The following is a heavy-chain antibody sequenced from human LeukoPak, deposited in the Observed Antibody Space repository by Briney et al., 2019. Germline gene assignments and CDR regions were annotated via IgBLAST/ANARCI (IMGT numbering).Heavy chain of an antibody. CDR2: IYASGST. Sequence: SQTLSLTCTVSGGSISSGSYYWSWIRQPAGKGLEWIGRIYASGSTNYNPSLKSRVTISVDTSKNQFSLKLSSVTAADTAVYYCAREPYYDILTGQFRAFDIWGQGTMVTVSS. J-gene: IGHJ3*02. CDR1: GGSISSGSYY. D-gene: IGHD3-9*01. V-gene: IGHV4-61*02. CDR3: AREPYYDILTGQFRAFDI.